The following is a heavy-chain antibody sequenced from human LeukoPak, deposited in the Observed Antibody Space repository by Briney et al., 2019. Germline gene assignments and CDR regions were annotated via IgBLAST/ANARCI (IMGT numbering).Heavy chain of an antibody. CDR2: INSDGSST. J-gene: IGHJ4*02. D-gene: IGHD4-17*01. CDR3: AKVYGDPFFDY. V-gene: IGHV3-74*01. CDR1: GFTFSSYW. Sequence: GGSLRLSCAASGFTFSSYWMHWVRQAPGKGLVWVSRINSDGSSTSYADSVKGRFTISRDNSKNTLYLQMNSLRAEDTAVYYCAKVYGDPFFDYWGQGTLVTVSS.